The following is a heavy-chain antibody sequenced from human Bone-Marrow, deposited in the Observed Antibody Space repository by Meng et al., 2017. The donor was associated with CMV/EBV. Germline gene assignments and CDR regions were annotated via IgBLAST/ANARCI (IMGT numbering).Heavy chain of an antibody. CDR3: ARRSRFGSGWYVDY. CDR1: GGSFSDHY. J-gene: IGHJ4*01. V-gene: IGHV4-34*01. D-gene: IGHD6-19*01. CDR2: ISDSGNT. Sequence: CAVYGGSFSDHYWIWVRQFPGKRLEWIGEISDSGNTTYNPSLKSRAAFSVDTSKNQFSIKVTSLTAADTAIYFCARRSRFGSGWYVDYWGHGMWVTVSS.